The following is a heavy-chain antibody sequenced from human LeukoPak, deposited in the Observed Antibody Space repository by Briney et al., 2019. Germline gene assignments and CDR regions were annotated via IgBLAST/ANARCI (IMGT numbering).Heavy chain of an antibody. J-gene: IGHJ4*02. CDR1: GFTFSDYY. CDR3: ARGVAVGSGSYYNSSY. D-gene: IGHD3-10*01. CDR2: INHSGST. Sequence: GSLRLSCAASGFTFSDYYMSWIRQPPGKGLEWIGEINHSGSTNYNPSLKSRVTISVDTSENQFSLKLSSVTAADTAVYYCARGVAVGSGSYYNSSYWGQGTLVTVSS. V-gene: IGHV4-34*01.